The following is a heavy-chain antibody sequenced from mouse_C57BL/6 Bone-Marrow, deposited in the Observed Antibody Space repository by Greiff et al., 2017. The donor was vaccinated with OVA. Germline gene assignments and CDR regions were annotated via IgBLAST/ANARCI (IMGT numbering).Heavy chain of an antibody. CDR2: ILPGSGST. Sequence: QVQLQQSGAELMKPGASVKLSCKATGYTFTGYWIEWVKQRPGHGLEWIGEILPGSGSTNYNEKFKGKATFTADTSSNTAYMQLNSLTSEDSAVYFCARGGRTTVVDDWYFDVWGTGTTVTVSS. CDR3: ARGGRTTVVDDWYFDV. CDR1: GYTFTGYW. D-gene: IGHD1-1*01. V-gene: IGHV1-9*01. J-gene: IGHJ1*03.